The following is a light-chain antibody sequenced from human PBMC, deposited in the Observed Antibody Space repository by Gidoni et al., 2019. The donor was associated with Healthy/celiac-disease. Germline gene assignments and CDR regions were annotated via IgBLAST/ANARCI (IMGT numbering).Light chain of an antibody. CDR1: QSISSY. J-gene: IGKJ4*01. V-gene: IGKV1-39*01. CDR2: AAS. CDR3: QQSYSTPRG. Sequence: DIQMTQSPSSLSASVGHRVTITCRASQSISSYLHWYQQKPGKAPKLLIYAASSLQSGVPSRFSGSGSGTDFTLTISSLQHEDFATYYCQQSYSTPRGFGGGTKVEIK.